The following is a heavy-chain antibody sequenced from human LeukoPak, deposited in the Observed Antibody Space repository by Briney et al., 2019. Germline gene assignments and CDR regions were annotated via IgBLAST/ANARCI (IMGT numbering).Heavy chain of an antibody. V-gene: IGHV4-34*01. CDR3: ARGPRITILGVVNRVDY. CDR2: INHSGST. Sequence: PSETLSLTCAVYGGSFSGYYWSWIRQPPGKGLEWIGEINHSGSTNYNPSLKSRVTISVDTSKNQFSLKLSSVTAADTAVYYCARGPRITILGVVNRVDYWGQGTLVTVSS. J-gene: IGHJ4*02. D-gene: IGHD3-3*01. CDR1: GGSFSGYY.